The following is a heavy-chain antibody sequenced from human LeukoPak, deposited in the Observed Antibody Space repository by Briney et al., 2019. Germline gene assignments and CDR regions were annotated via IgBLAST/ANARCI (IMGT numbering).Heavy chain of an antibody. CDR3: ARENNNLQPMDV. J-gene: IGHJ6*02. D-gene: IGHD1-14*01. Sequence: SETLSLTCTVSGASISSYFWSWIRQPAGKGLEWIGRIYTSGTTNYNPSLKSRVTMSVDTSKKQFSLNLTSVTAADTAVYYCARENNNLQPMDVWGQGTAVTVSS. V-gene: IGHV4-4*07. CDR1: GASISSYF. CDR2: IYTSGTT.